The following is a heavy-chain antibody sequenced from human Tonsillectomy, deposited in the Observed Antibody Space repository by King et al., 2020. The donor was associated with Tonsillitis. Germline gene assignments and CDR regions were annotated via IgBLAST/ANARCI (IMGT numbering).Heavy chain of an antibody. V-gene: IGHV3-21*06. Sequence: VQLVESGGRLVKPGGSLRLSCAASGFTFSAYTMNWVRQAPGKGLEWVSSVDKTSTSIFYADSVKGRFTISRDNAKNYLSLQMKSLSPNDTAVYYCARVRCTGGSCAFDYWGQGTLVTVSS. CDR3: ARVRCTGGSCAFDY. CDR2: VDKTSTSI. D-gene: IGHD2-8*02. CDR1: GFTFSAYT. J-gene: IGHJ4*02.